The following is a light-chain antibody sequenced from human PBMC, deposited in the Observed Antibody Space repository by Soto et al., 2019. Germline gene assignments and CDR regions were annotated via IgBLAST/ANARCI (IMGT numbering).Light chain of an antibody. V-gene: IGKV3-15*01. CDR1: DGVSSN. CDR3: QQYHKWPPSP. Sequence: IVLTQSPVSLSLSPGEGATLSCRASDGVSSNLAWYQQKPGQAPRLLIYGVSTRATGVPARISGSGSGTEFTLTISSLQSEDSAVYYCQQYHKWPPSPFGQGTKVAI. CDR2: GVS. J-gene: IGKJ1*01.